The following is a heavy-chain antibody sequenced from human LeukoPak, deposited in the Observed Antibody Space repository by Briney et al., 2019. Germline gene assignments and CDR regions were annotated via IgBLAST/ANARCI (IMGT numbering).Heavy chain of an antibody. D-gene: IGHD3-22*01. CDR3: AKTFYYGSSGYCNFDY. CDR1: GFTFSSHA. J-gene: IGHJ4*02. CDR2: ISGSGDTT. V-gene: IGHV3-23*01. Sequence: PGGSLRLSCAASGFTFSSHAMSWVRQAPGKGLDWVSVISGSGDTTYYADSVKGRFTISRDNSKNTLYLQMNSLRAEDTAVYYCAKTFYYGSSGYCNFDYWGQGTLVTVSS.